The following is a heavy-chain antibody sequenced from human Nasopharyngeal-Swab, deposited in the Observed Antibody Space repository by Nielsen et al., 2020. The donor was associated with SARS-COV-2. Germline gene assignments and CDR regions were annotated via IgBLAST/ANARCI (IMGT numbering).Heavy chain of an antibody. D-gene: IGHD3-9*01. CDR1: GYTFTSYY. CDR2: INPSGGST. J-gene: IGHJ4*02. Sequence: ASVKVSCKASGYTFTSYYMHWVRQAPGQGLEWMGIINPSGGSTSYAQKFQGRVTMTRDTSTSTVYMELSSLRSGDTAVYYCARAYFEGEIDYWGQGTLVTVSS. V-gene: IGHV1-46*01. CDR3: ARAYFEGEIDY.